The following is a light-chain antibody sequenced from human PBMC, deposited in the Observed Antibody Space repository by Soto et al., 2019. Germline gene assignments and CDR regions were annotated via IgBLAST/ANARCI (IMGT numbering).Light chain of an antibody. CDR3: QQNYITPWA. J-gene: IGKJ1*01. CDR1: QSIDNY. CDR2: APS. V-gene: IGKV1-39*01. Sequence: DIQMTQSPSSLSASVGDRVTIACRASQSIDNYLNWYQQKPGKAPILLIYAPSTLQSGVPSRFSGSGSGTDFTLTISSLQPEDSAIYFCQQNYITPWAFGQGTKVEI.